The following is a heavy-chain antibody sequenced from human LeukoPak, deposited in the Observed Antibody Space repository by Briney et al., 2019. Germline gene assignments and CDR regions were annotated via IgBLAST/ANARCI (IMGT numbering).Heavy chain of an antibody. CDR2: IWHDGSNK. V-gene: IGHV3-33*01. Sequence: GGSLRLSCAASGFTFSSYGMHWVRQAPGKGLEWVAVIWHDGSNKYYADSVKGRFTISRDNSKNTLYLQMNSLRAEDTAVYYCARGLDYYDSSGSTTNWFDPWGQGTLVTVSS. CDR3: ARGLDYYDSSGSTTNWFDP. D-gene: IGHD3-22*01. CDR1: GFTFSSYG. J-gene: IGHJ5*02.